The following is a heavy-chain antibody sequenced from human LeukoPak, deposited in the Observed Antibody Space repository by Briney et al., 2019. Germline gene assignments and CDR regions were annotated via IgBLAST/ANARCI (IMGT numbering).Heavy chain of an antibody. V-gene: IGHV4-30-4*01. D-gene: IGHD4-17*01. Sequence: SETLSLTCTVSGGSISSGDYYWSWIRQPPGKGLEWIGYIYYSGSTYYNPSLKSRVTISVDTSKNQFSLKLSSVTAVDTAVCYCASTIKTTEHWGQGTLVTVSS. J-gene: IGHJ4*02. CDR2: IYYSGST. CDR3: ASTIKTTEH. CDR1: GGSISSGDYY.